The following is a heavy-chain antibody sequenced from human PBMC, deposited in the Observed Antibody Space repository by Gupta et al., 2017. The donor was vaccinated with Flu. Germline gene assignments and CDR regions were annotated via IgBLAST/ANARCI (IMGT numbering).Heavy chain of an antibody. CDR3: ARDEGDDSSGYCDY. CDR1: GGSISSYY. J-gene: IGHJ4*02. Sequence: QVQLQESGPGLVKPSETLSLTCTVSGGSISSYYWSWIRQPPGKGLEWIGYIYYSGSTNYNPSLKSRVTISGDTSKNQFSLKLSSVTAADTAVYYCARDEGDDSSGYCDYWCQGTLGTVAA. CDR2: IYYSGST. D-gene: IGHD3-22*01. V-gene: IGHV4-59*01.